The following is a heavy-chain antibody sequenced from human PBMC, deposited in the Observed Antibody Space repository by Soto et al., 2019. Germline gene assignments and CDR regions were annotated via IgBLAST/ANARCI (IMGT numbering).Heavy chain of an antibody. CDR1: GDSISTFY. D-gene: IGHD3-22*01. Sequence: SETLSLTCTVSGDSISTFYWGWMRQSPGKELEWIGYVYYTGSTNYNPSLKSRVTISVDRSKNQFSLKLTSANAANTAVYYCARGRTVRNYADDSSDYFYFFDYWGQGTQVTVSS. J-gene: IGHJ4*02. CDR2: VYYTGST. CDR3: ARGRTVRNYADDSSDYFYFFDY. V-gene: IGHV4-59*01.